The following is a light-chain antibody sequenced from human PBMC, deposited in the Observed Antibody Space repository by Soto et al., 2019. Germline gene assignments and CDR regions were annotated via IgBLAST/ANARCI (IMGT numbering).Light chain of an antibody. CDR3: QKSYSTPWK. CDR2: AAS. V-gene: IGKV1-39*01. Sequence: DLQIPHPPSSLSASVADRVTITFPASQSISSYLDWYQQKPGKVPKLLIYAASSLQRGVPSRFSGSGSGTDFTLTISSLQPEDFATYYCQKSYSTPWKFGQGTKVDIK. CDR1: QSISSY. J-gene: IGKJ1*01.